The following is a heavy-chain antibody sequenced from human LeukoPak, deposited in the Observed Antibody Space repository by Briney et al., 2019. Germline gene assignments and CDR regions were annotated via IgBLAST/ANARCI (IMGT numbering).Heavy chain of an antibody. CDR1: GLTFSEYV. V-gene: IGHV3-23*01. CDR2: IREDDDSA. J-gene: IGHJ4*02. CDR3: AAPVDY. Sequence: GGSLRLSCAASGLTFSEYVMDWVRQAPGKGLEWVSLIREDDDSASYADSVKGRFTISRDNSKNTLFLQMNSLRAEDTAINFCAAPVDYWGQGTLVTVSS.